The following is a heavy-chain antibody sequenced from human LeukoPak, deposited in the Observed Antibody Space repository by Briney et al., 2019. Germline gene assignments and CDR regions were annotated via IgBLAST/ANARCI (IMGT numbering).Heavy chain of an antibody. J-gene: IGHJ4*02. CDR1: GVSSISGTYY. CDR2: IHPSGST. Sequence: SETLSLTCTVSGVSSISGTYYWSWIRQPDGKGLEWIGRIHPSGSTNYNPSLKSRVTISVDTSKNQFSLNLGSVTAADTAVYYCARAVVWLPFDYWGQGTLVTVSS. CDR3: ARAVVWLPFDY. V-gene: IGHV4-61*02. D-gene: IGHD2-15*01.